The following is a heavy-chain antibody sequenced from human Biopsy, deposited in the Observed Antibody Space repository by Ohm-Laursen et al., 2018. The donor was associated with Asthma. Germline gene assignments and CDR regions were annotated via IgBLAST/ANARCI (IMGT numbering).Heavy chain of an antibody. CDR2: ISFGGTNR. D-gene: IGHD1-7*01. Sequence: SLRLSCAASGFSFSNYGMHWVRQAPGKGLDWVAVISFGGTNRNYTDSVKGRFTISRDNSKNTLHLEMNSLRAEDTAVYFCAKEVVPGWELRRGPDSWGQGTLVTVSS. CDR3: AKEVVPGWELRRGPDS. V-gene: IGHV3-30*18. J-gene: IGHJ4*02. CDR1: GFSFSNYG.